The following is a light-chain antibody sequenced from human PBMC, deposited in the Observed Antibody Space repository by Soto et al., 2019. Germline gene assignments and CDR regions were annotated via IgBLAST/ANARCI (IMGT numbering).Light chain of an antibody. CDR1: SSDVGGYNY. CDR3: CSYADSSPVI. CDR2: DVS. V-gene: IGLV2-14*01. Sequence: QSALTQPASVSGSPGQSITISCTGTSSDVGGYNYVSWYQQHPGKAPKLMIYDVSNRPSGVSNRFSGSKSGNTASLTISGLQAEDEADYYCCSYADSSPVIFGGGTKVTVL. J-gene: IGLJ2*01.